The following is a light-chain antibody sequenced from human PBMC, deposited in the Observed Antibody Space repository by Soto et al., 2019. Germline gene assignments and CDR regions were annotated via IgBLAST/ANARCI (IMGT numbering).Light chain of an antibody. Sequence: IQMTHSPSSLSASVGDRVTITCRTSQSVANYLNWYQQKPGEAPKLLIFLASRMQSGIPSMFSGSGSGTDFTLTISSLQSEDCATYYCQQSDSTPLTFGGGTKVEI. CDR2: LAS. CDR1: QSVANY. CDR3: QQSDSTPLT. V-gene: IGKV1-39*01. J-gene: IGKJ4*01.